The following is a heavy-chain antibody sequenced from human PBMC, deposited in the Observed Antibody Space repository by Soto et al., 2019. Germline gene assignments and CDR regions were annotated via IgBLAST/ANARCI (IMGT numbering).Heavy chain of an antibody. CDR3: ARGRGYGYGVDY. CDR1: GGSISTGDHF. Sequence: SETLSLTCTVSGGSISTGDHFWSWIRQSPGKGLESIAYMYYSGTTYYNPSLKSRITTSVDTSKNQFSLKLTSVTAADTAVYYCARGRGYGYGVDYWGQGTLVTVSS. J-gene: IGHJ4*02. D-gene: IGHD5-18*01. CDR2: MYYSGTT. V-gene: IGHV4-30-4*01.